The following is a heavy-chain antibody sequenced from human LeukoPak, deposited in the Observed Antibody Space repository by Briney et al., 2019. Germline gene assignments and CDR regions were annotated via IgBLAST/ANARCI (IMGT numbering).Heavy chain of an antibody. CDR2: IYYSGST. CDR3: ARSLSSSWYNWFDP. V-gene: IGHV4-59*01. J-gene: IGHJ5*02. Sequence: PSETLSLTCTVSGGSISSYYWSWIRQPPGKGLEWIGYIYYSGSTNYNPSLKSRVTISVDTSKNQFSLKLSSVTAADTAVYYCARSLSSSWYNWFDPWGQGALDTVSS. CDR1: GGSISSYY. D-gene: IGHD6-13*01.